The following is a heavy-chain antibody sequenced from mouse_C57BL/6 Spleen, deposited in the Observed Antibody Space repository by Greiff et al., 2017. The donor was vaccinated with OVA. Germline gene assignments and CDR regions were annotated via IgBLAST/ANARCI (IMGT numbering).Heavy chain of an antibody. V-gene: IGHV2-2*01. CDR2: IWSGGST. J-gene: IGHJ3*01. CDR1: GFSLTSYG. Sequence: VHLVESGPGLVQPSQSLSITCTVSGFSLTSYGVHWVRQSPGKGLEWLGVIWSGGSTDYNAAFISRLSISKDNSKSQVFFKMNSLQADDTAIYYCARPAGGAWFAYWGQGTLVTVSA. CDR3: ARPAGGAWFAY.